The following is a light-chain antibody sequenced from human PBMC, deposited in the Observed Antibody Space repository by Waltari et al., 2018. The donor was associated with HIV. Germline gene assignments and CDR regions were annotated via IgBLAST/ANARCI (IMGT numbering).Light chain of an antibody. Sequence: QSALTQPPSASGSPGQSVTISCTGTNSDIGNFDYVAWYQQHPGKPPKLIISEVYKRPSGGPNRVSGSKSGNTASLTVSGLQAEDEADYYCSSYATTNDFYVLFGGGTKLTVL. CDR1: NSDIGNFDY. CDR3: SSYATTNDFYVL. CDR2: EVY. J-gene: IGLJ2*01. V-gene: IGLV2-8*01.